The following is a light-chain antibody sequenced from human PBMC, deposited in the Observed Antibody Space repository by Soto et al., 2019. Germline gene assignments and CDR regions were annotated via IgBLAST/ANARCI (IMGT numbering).Light chain of an antibody. CDR2: AAS. CDR1: QSIGNY. CDR3: QQSYNSPYT. Sequence: DIRVTQSPSSLSASVGDRVTITCRASQSIGNYLNWYQQKPGKAPDLLIFAASSLQSGVPSRFSGSGSGTDFTLTISTLQPEDFATYYCQQSYNSPYTFGQGTKLEIK. J-gene: IGKJ2*01. V-gene: IGKV1-39*01.